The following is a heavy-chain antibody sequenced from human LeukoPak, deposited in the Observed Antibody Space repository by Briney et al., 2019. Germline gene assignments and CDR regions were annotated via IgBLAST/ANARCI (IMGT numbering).Heavy chain of an antibody. J-gene: IGHJ4*02. D-gene: IGHD3-16*01. V-gene: IGHV3-66*01. CDR1: GFTFSNFG. Sequence: GRSLTLSCAASGFTFSNFGMHWVRQAPGKGLEWVSVIYSGGSTFYADSVKGRFTISRDNSKNTLYLQMNSLRAEDTAVYYCARGGGHLDYWGQGTLVTVSS. CDR2: IYSGGST. CDR3: ARGGGHLDY.